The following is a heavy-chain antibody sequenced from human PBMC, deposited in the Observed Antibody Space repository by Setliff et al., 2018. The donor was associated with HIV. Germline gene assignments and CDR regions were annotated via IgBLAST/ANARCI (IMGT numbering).Heavy chain of an antibody. CDR2: MNPNSGNT. CDR1: GYTFGSYD. V-gene: IGHV1-8*02. D-gene: IGHD3-22*01. Sequence: ASVKVSCKASGYTFGSYDTNWVRQATGQGLEWMGWMNPNSGNTGCAQKFQGRVTMTRDTSISTAYMELNNLKFEDTAVYYCARARRDSYDRGRRNHYYIDVWGKGTTVTVSS. J-gene: IGHJ6*03. CDR3: ARARRDSYDRGRRNHYYIDV.